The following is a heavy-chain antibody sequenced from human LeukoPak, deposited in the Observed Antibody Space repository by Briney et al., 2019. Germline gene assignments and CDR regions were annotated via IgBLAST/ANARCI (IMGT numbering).Heavy chain of an antibody. D-gene: IGHD2-8*01. Sequence: SGTLSLTCGVSGGSISTITWWSWVRQPPGKRLEWIGEIYHTGSTNYNPSLKSRVTMSVDTSKNQFSLKLSSVTAADTAVYYCAREPNCTNGVCSKLDPWGQGTLVTVSS. CDR3: AREPNCTNGVCSKLDP. CDR1: GGSISTITW. J-gene: IGHJ5*02. CDR2: IYHTGST. V-gene: IGHV4-4*02.